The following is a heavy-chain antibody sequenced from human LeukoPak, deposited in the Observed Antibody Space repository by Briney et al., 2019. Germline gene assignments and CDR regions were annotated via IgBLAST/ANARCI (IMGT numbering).Heavy chain of an antibody. CDR1: GYSFTTYW. V-gene: IGHV5-51*01. Sequence: GESLKIPCKGSGYSFTTYWIGWVRQMPGKGLEWMGVIYPGDSDTRYSPSFQGQVSISVDKSISIAYLQWSSLKASDTAMYYCARSRDYGSGSSDFWGQGTLVTVSS. D-gene: IGHD3-10*01. CDR2: IYPGDSDT. J-gene: IGHJ4*02. CDR3: ARSRDYGSGSSDF.